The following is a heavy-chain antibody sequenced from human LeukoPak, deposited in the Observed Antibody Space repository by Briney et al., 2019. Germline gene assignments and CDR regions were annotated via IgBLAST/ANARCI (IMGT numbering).Heavy chain of an antibody. J-gene: IGHJ4*02. CDR2: ISHDGRNK. CDR1: GSTFSSCT. Sequence: GRSLRLSCAASGSTFSSCTIHWVRQAPGKGLEWVTLISHDGRNKNYADSVKGRFTISRDNSKKTLYLEVNSLRPEDTAVYYCARGSHQDYFGSMTYLFDYWGQGILVTVSS. CDR3: ARGSHQDYFGSMTYLFDY. D-gene: IGHD3-10*01. V-gene: IGHV3-30*04.